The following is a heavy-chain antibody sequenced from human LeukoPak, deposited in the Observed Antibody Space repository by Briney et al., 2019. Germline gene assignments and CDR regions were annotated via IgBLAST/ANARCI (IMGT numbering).Heavy chain of an antibody. D-gene: IGHD6-25*01. CDR3: STQRGGSPGDY. V-gene: IGHV3-74*01. CDR2: INSDGSST. Sequence: GGSLRLSCATSGLTFSSNWMHWVRQAPGKGLVWVSRINSDGSSTIYADSVKGRFTISRDNAKNTLYLQMNSLRAEDTAVYYCSTQRGGSPGDYWGQGALVTVCS. CDR1: GLTFSSNW. J-gene: IGHJ4*02.